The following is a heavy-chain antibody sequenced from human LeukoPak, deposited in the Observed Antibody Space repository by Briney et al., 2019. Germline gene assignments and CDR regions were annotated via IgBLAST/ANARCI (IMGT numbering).Heavy chain of an antibody. CDR1: GGSFSGYY. CDR2: INHSGST. J-gene: IGHJ4*02. Sequence: PSETLSLTCAVYGGSFSGYYWGWIRQPPGKGLEWIGEINHSGSTNYNPSLKSRVTISVDTSKNQFSLKLSSVTAADTAVYYCAREGWRGVPAHFDYWGQGTLVTVSS. D-gene: IGHD2-2*01. CDR3: AREGWRGVPAHFDY. V-gene: IGHV4-34*01.